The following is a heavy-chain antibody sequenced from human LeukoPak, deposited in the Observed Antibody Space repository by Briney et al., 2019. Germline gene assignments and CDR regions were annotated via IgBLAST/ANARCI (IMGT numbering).Heavy chain of an antibody. CDR3: ARDMSGLMRYSSSGFVDY. J-gene: IGHJ4*02. D-gene: IGHD6-6*01. V-gene: IGHV4-39*07. CDR2: IYYSGST. Sequence: SETLSLTCTVSGGSISSGSYYWGWIRQPPGKGLEWIGNIYYSGSTYYNPSLKSRVTISVDTSKNQFSLKLSSVTAADTAVYYCARDMSGLMRYSSSGFVDYWGQGTLVTVSS. CDR1: GGSISSGSYY.